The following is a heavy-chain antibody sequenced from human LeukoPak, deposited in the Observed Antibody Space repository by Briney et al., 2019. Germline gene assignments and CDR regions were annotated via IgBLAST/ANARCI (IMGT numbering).Heavy chain of an antibody. D-gene: IGHD3-9*01. J-gene: IGHJ6*02. CDR2: IYSGGST. CDR1: GFTFSSYW. V-gene: IGHV3-53*01. CDR3: ARDRGGLFDWSREDGPGYGMDV. Sequence: GGSLRLSCAASGFTFSSYWMSWVRQAPGKGLEWVSVIYSGGSTYYADSVKGRFTISRDNSKNTLYLQMNSLRAEDTAVYYCARDRGGLFDWSREDGPGYGMDVWGQGTTVTVSS.